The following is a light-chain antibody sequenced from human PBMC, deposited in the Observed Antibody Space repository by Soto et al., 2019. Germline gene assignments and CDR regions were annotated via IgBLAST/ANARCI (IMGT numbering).Light chain of an antibody. Sequence: DIQMTQSPSSLSASVGDRVTITCRASQRIDSYLNWYQQKPGSAPKLLMYAASTLQSGVPSRFSGTGSGTTFTLTISSLQPEDFATYYCQQSRAFGQGTKVEVK. CDR1: QRIDSY. J-gene: IGKJ1*01. CDR3: QQSRA. V-gene: IGKV1-39*01. CDR2: AAS.